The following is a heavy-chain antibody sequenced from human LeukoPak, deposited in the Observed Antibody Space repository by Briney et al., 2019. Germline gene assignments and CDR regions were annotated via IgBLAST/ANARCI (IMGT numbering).Heavy chain of an antibody. CDR1: GFTFSSYE. CDR3: ARYCSSTSCSHNAFDI. D-gene: IGHD2-2*01. J-gene: IGHJ3*02. V-gene: IGHV3-48*03. CDR2: ISSSGSTI. Sequence: GGSLRLSCAASGFTFSSYEMNWVRQAPGKGLEWVSYISSSGSTIYYADSVKGRFTISRDNSRNTLYLQMNSLRIEDTAVYYCARYCSSTSCSHNAFDIWGQGTLVTVS.